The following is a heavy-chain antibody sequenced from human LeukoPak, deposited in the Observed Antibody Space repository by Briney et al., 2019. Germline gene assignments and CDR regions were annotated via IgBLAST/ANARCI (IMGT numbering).Heavy chain of an antibody. V-gene: IGHV3-48*04. CDR1: GFTFSSYS. CDR3: ARDQAYYDSSGYYGFDY. J-gene: IGHJ4*02. Sequence: GGSLRLSCAASGFTFSSYSMNWVRQAPGKGLEWVSYISSSSSTIYYADSVKGRFTISRDNAKNSLYLQMNSLRAEDTAVYYCARDQAYYDSSGYYGFDYWGQGTLVTVSS. D-gene: IGHD3-22*01. CDR2: ISSSSSTI.